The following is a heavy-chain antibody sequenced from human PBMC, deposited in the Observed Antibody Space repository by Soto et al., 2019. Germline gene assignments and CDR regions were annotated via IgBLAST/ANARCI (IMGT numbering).Heavy chain of an antibody. CDR3: AKGPYYDILTGYWFDP. Sequence: GGSLRLSCAASGFTFSSYAMSWVRQAPGKGLEWVSAISGSGGSTYYADSVKGRFTISRDNSKNTLYLQMNSLGAEDTAVYYCAKGPYYDILTGYWFDPWGQGTLVTVSS. CDR2: ISGSGGST. CDR1: GFTFSSYA. V-gene: IGHV3-23*01. J-gene: IGHJ5*02. D-gene: IGHD3-9*01.